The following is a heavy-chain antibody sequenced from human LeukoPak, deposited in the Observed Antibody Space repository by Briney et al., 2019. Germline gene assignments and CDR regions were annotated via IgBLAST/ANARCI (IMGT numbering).Heavy chain of an antibody. J-gene: IGHJ4*02. CDR1: GGTFSSYA. CDR3: ARDTLAYCGGDCLQFDY. CDR2: IIPIFGTA. Sequence: ASVKVACKASGGTFSSYAISWVRQAPGQGLEWMGRIIPIFGTANYAQKFQGRVTITTDESTSTAYMELRSLRSEDTAVYYCARDTLAYCGGDCLQFDYWGQGTLVTVSS. D-gene: IGHD2-21*02. V-gene: IGHV1-69*05.